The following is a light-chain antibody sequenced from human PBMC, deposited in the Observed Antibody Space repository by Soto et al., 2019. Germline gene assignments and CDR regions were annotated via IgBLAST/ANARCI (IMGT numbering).Light chain of an antibody. V-gene: IGLV2-11*01. Sequence: QSVLTQPRSVSGSPGQSVTISCTGTSSDVGGYNYVSRYQQHPGKAPKLIIYDVNRRPSGVPDRFSGSKSGNTASLTISGLQAEDEADYYCCSYAGSYTYVFGPGTKVTVL. J-gene: IGLJ1*01. CDR2: DVN. CDR1: SSDVGGYNY. CDR3: CSYAGSYTYV.